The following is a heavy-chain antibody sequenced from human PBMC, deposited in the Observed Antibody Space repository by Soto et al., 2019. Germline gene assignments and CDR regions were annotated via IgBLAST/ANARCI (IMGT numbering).Heavy chain of an antibody. CDR2: ISTGGSTI. V-gene: IGHV3-11*01. CDR3: ARGSPQFWQLFDN. J-gene: IGHJ4*02. D-gene: IGHD3-3*01. Sequence: GSLRLSCTASGFTFRAYYMNWIRQAPGKGLEWVSYISTGGSTIFYADSVKGRFTTSRDNDKNSLSLQMDSLRADDTGVYYCARGSPQFWQLFDNWGQGALVTVSS. CDR1: GFTFRAYY.